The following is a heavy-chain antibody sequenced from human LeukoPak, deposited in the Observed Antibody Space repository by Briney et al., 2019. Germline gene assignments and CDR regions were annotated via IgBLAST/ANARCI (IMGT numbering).Heavy chain of an antibody. J-gene: IGHJ6*03. CDR2: INPNSGGT. V-gene: IGHV1-2*02. Sequence: GASVKVSCKASGYTFTGYYMHWVRQAPGQGLEWMGWINPNSGGTNYAQKFQGRVTMTRDTSISTAYMELSRLRSDDTAVYYCARANSRYSGSYYYYMDVWGKGTTVTVSS. D-gene: IGHD1-26*01. CDR1: GYTFTGYY. CDR3: ARANSRYSGSYYYYMDV.